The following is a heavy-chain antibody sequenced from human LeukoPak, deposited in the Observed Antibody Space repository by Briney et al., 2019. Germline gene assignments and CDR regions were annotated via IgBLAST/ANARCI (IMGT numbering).Heavy chain of an antibody. D-gene: IGHD2-21*01. V-gene: IGHV1-18*04. CDR3: ARDSRHIPDY. Sequence: GASVKVSCKASGYTFTGYYMRWVRQAPGQGLEWMGWIGPKNGNPNYAQKFWGRLTMATDTSTSTVYMELRSLGSDDTAVYYCARDSRHIPDYWGQGTLVTVSS. CDR1: GYTFTGYY. J-gene: IGHJ4*02. CDR2: IGPKNGNP.